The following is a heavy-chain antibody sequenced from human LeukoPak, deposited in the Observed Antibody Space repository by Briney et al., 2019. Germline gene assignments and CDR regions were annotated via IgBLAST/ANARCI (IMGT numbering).Heavy chain of an antibody. Sequence: ASVKVSCKASGYTFTGYYIYWVRQAPRQGLEWMGWINPNTGGTNYTQKFQGRVTMTRDMSTSTDYMELSSLRSEDTAVYYCARDNSVEDTAWWFDPWGQGTLVTVSS. V-gene: IGHV1-2*02. CDR2: INPNTGGT. CDR3: ARDNSVEDTAWWFDP. J-gene: IGHJ5*02. D-gene: IGHD4-23*01. CDR1: GYTFTGYY.